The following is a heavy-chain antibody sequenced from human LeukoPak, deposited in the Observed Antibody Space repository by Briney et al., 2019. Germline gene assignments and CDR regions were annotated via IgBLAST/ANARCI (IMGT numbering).Heavy chain of an antibody. V-gene: IGHV4-31*03. CDR2: IYYSGST. CDR3: ARTLPGSSGAFDI. J-gene: IGHJ3*02. Sequence: PSETLSLTCTVSGGSISSGGYYWSWIRQHPGTGLEWIGYIYYSGSTYYNPSLKRRVTISVDTSKNQFFLKLSSVTAADTAVYYCARTLPGSSGAFDIWGQGTMVTVSS. CDR1: GGSISSGGYY. D-gene: IGHD6-6*01.